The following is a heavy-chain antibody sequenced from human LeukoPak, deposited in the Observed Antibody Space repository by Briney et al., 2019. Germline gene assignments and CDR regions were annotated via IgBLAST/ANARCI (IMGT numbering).Heavy chain of an antibody. CDR1: GYTFTSYG. V-gene: IGHV1-18*01. CDR3: ARVIPRTHYSPHQPGAFDI. Sequence: GASVKVSCKASGYTFTSYGISWVRQAPGQGLEWMGWISAYNGNTNYAQKLQGRVTMTTDTSTSTAYMELRSLRSDDTAVYYCARVIPRTHYSPHQPGAFDIWGQGTMVTVSS. J-gene: IGHJ3*02. CDR2: ISAYNGNT. D-gene: IGHD1-14*01.